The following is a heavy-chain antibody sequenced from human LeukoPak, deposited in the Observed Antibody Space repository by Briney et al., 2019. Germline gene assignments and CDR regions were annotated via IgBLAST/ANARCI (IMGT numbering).Heavy chain of an antibody. CDR1: GLTLSSYA. J-gene: IGHJ4*02. CDR2: ISGSGGST. Sequence: GGSPRLSCAASGLTLSSYAISWVRPAPGKGLEWVSGISGSGGSTYYAASVEGRFTVSRDNSKNALYLQMNSLRAEDTAVYSCAKEVGNYFDYWGQGTLVSVSS. D-gene: IGHD2-15*01. V-gene: IGHV3-23*01. CDR3: AKEVGNYFDY.